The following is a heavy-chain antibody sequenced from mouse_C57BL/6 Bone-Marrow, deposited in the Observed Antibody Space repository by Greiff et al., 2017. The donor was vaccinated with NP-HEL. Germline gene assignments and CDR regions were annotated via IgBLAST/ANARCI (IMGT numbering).Heavy chain of an antibody. CDR2: ISSGGDYL. CDR3: TRDYYGSEGY. Sequence: EVKLVEPGEGLVKPGGSLKLSCAASGFTFSSYAMSWVRQTPEKRLEWVAYISSGGDYLYYADTVKGRFTISRDNARNTLYLQMSSLKSEDTAMYYCTRDYYGSEGYWGKGTTLTVSS. D-gene: IGHD1-1*01. J-gene: IGHJ2*01. CDR1: GFTFSSYA. V-gene: IGHV5-9-1*02.